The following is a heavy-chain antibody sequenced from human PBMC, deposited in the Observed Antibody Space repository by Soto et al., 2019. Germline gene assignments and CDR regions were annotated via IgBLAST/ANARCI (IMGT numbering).Heavy chain of an antibody. V-gene: IGHV1-8*01. CDR1: GYTFTSYD. J-gene: IGHJ6*02. CDR2: MNPNSGNT. CDR3: ARERNMYGMDV. D-gene: IGHD1-1*01. Sequence: QVQLVQSGAEVKKPGASVKVSCKASGYTFTSYDINWVRQATGQGLEWMGWMNPNSGNTVYAQKFQDRVTMTRNTSRSTAYMERSSLRSEDTAVDYCARERNMYGMDVWGQGTTVTVSS.